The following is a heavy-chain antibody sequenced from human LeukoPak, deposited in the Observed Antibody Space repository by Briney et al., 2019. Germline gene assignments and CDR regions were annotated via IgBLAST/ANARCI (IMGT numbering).Heavy chain of an antibody. CDR3: ARHASSSCWFDY. CDR2: IYPGDSDT. J-gene: IGHJ4*02. D-gene: IGHD2-15*01. Sequence: GESLKISFQGSGYSFNSHCFDWVPQMPGKGLEWMGIIYPGDSDTRYSPSFQGQVTISADKSISTAYLQWSGLKASDSAKYYCARHASSSCWFDYWGQGTLVTVSS. V-gene: IGHV5-51*01. CDR1: GYSFNSHC.